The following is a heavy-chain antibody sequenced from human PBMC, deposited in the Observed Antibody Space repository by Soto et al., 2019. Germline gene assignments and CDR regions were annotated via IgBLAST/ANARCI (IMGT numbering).Heavy chain of an antibody. CDR1: GDTFTSHG. J-gene: IGHJ5*02. D-gene: IGHD1-26*01. CDR2: ISAYNGNT. Sequence: ASVNVSCKASGDTFTSHGISWLRQAPEQGLEWMGWISAYNGNTNYAQKLQGSVTMTTDTSTSTAYMELRSLRSDDTAVYYCARARSTATTLYNWFDPWGQGTLVTVS. V-gene: IGHV1-18*04. CDR3: ARARSTATTLYNWFDP.